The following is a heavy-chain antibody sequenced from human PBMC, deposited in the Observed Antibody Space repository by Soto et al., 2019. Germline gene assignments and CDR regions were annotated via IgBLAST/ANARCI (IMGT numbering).Heavy chain of an antibody. CDR1: GGSFSGYY. V-gene: IGHV4-34*01. D-gene: IGHD3-10*01. Sequence: SETLSLTCAVYGGSFSGYYWSWIRQPPGKGLEWIGEINHSGSTNYNPSLKSRVTISVDTSKNQFSLKLSSVTAADTAVYYCARHGRGSGKYGMDVWGQGTTVTVSS. CDR3: ARHGRGSGKYGMDV. J-gene: IGHJ6*02. CDR2: INHSGST.